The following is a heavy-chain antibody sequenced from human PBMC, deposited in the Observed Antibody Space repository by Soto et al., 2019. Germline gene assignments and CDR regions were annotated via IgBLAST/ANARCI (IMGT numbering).Heavy chain of an antibody. V-gene: IGHV3-30-3*01. Sequence: GGSLRLSCAASGFTFSSYAMHWVRQAPGKGLEWVAVISYDGSNKYYADSVKGRFTISRDNSKNTLYLQMNSLRAEDTAVYYCARAVDYWGQGTLVTVSS. CDR1: GFTFSSYA. J-gene: IGHJ4*02. CDR2: ISYDGSNK. CDR3: ARAVDY.